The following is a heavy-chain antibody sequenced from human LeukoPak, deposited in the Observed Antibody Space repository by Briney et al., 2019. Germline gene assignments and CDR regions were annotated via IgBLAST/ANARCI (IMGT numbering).Heavy chain of an antibody. CDR3: ARDQYCSSTSCYAY. J-gene: IGHJ4*02. V-gene: IGHV3-21*01. Sequence: GGSLRLSCTASGFTFSSYSMNWVRQAPGKGLEWVSSISSSSYIYYADSVKGRFTISRDNSKNTLYLQMNSLRAEDTAVYYCARDQYCSSTSCYAYWGQGTLVTVSS. CDR2: ISSSSYI. D-gene: IGHD2-2*01. CDR1: GFTFSSYS.